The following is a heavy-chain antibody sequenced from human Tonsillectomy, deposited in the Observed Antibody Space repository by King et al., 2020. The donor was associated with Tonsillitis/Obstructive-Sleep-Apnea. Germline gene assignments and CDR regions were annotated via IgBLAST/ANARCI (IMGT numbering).Heavy chain of an antibody. D-gene: IGHD3-22*01. CDR3: ARGGYYDLYGLDV. CDR1: GGSISSGGYY. Sequence: VQLQESGPGLVKPSQTLFLTCTVSGGSISSGGYYWSWIRQLPGKGLEWIGYIYYSGSPYFNPSLKSRVTISVDTSKNQFSLKLSSVTAADTAVYYCARGGYYDLYGLDVWGQGTTVTVSS. CDR2: IYYSGSP. J-gene: IGHJ6*02. V-gene: IGHV4-31*03.